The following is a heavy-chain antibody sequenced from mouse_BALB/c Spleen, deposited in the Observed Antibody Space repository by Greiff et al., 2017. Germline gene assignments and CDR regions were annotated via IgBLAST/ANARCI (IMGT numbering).Heavy chain of an antibody. D-gene: IGHD2-4*01. CDR1: GFSLTSYG. V-gene: IGHV2-9*02. CDR3: AREIYYDYDWFAY. Sequence: QVQLKESGPGLVAPSQSLSITCTVSGFSLTSYGVHWVRQPPGKGLEWLGVIWAGGSTNYNSALMSRLSISKDNSKSQVFLKMNSLQTDDTAMYYCAREIYYDYDWFAYWGQGTLVTVSA. J-gene: IGHJ3*01. CDR2: IWAGGST.